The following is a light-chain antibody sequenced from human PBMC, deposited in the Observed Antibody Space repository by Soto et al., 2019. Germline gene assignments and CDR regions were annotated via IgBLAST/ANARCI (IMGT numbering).Light chain of an antibody. CDR3: QQRSEWPRT. Sequence: ESVLTQSPATLSLSPGEIATLSCRASQSISSSLAWYQQNPGQAPRLLIYDASTRATGFPARFSGSGSGTDFTLTIGSLEPEDFAVYYCQQRSEWPRTFGEGTKVEIK. J-gene: IGKJ1*01. CDR1: QSISSS. CDR2: DAS. V-gene: IGKV3-11*01.